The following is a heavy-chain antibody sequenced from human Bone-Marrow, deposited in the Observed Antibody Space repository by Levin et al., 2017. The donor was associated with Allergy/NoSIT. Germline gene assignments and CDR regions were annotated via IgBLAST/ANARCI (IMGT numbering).Heavy chain of an antibody. CDR1: GFTVSSNY. V-gene: IGHV3-53*01. CDR3: ARGRTAGRVFDY. CDR2: IYSGGST. Sequence: GESLKISCAASGFTVSSNYMNWVRQAPGKGLEWVSVIYSGGSTYYADSVKGRFTISRDNSKNTLYLQMNSLRAEDTAVYYCARGRTAGRVFDYWGQGTLVTVSS. J-gene: IGHJ4*02. D-gene: IGHD1-1*01.